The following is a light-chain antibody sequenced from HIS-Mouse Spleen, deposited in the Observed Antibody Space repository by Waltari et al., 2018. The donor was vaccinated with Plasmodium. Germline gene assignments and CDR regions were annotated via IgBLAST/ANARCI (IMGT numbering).Light chain of an antibody. Sequence: QSALTQPPSASGSPGPSVTSSCSGTSSHLGGYNYVPWYQQHPGKAPNLMIYEVSKRPSGVPDRFSGSKSGNTASLTVSGLQAEDEADYYCSSYAGSSVFGTGTKVTVL. CDR1: SSHLGGYNY. V-gene: IGLV2-8*01. J-gene: IGLJ1*01. CDR2: EVS. CDR3: SSYAGSSV.